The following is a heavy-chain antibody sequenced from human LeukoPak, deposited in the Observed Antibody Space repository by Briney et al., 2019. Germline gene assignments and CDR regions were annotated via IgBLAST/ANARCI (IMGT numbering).Heavy chain of an antibody. CDR2: ISTSSTTI. V-gene: IGHV3-48*02. CDR1: GFTSSGYS. Sequence: GGSLRLSCVASGFTSSGYSMNWVRQAPGKGLEWLSYISTSSTTIYYADSVKGRFTISRDNAKNSLYLQMNSLRDEDTGVYYCASNRYSGSHFDYWGQGTLVTVSS. D-gene: IGHD1-26*01. CDR3: ASNRYSGSHFDY. J-gene: IGHJ4*02.